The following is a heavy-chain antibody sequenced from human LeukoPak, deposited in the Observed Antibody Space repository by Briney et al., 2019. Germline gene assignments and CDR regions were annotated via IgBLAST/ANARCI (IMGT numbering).Heavy chain of an antibody. CDR2: IKPDGSEK. V-gene: IGHV3-7*01. J-gene: IGHJ4*02. Sequence: QAGGSLRLSCAAAGFTFSSYWMTWVRQAPGKGLEWVANIKPDGSEKYYVDSVKGRFTISRDNAKNSLYLQMNSLRAEDTAVYYCASGYSSSWATFDYWGQGTLVTVSS. CDR3: ASGYSSSWATFDY. CDR1: GFTFSSYW. D-gene: IGHD6-13*01.